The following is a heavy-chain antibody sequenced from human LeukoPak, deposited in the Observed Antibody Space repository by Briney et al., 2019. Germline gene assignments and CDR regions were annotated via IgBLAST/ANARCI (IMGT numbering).Heavy chain of an antibody. CDR2: IYYSGST. D-gene: IGHD5-24*01. CDR1: GGSISGYY. CDR3: ARYAADGRNLEY. J-gene: IGHJ4*02. Sequence: PSETLSLTCTVSGGSISGYYWSWIRQPPGKGLEWIGYIYYSGSTSYNPTLKSRVSISVDTSKKQFSLKLSSVTAADTAVYYCARYAADGRNLEYWGQGTLVTVSS. V-gene: IGHV4-59*01.